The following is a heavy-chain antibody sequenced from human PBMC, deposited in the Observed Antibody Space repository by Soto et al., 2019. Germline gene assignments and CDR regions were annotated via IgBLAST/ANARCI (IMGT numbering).Heavy chain of an antibody. CDR3: ARGWYYDFWSGYHEGLYYYGMDV. CDR1: GYTFTSYC. J-gene: IGHJ6*02. Sequence: ASVKVSCKASGYTFTSYCISWVLQAPGQGLEWMGWISAYNGNTNYAQKLQGRVTMTTDTSTSTAYMELRSLRSDDTAVYYCARGWYYDFWSGYHEGLYYYGMDVWGQGTTVTVSS. D-gene: IGHD3-3*01. CDR2: ISAYNGNT. V-gene: IGHV1-18*04.